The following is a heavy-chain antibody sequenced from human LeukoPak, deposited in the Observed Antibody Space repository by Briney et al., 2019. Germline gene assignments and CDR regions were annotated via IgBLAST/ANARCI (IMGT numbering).Heavy chain of an antibody. CDR1: GYTFTGYY. J-gene: IGHJ5*02. V-gene: IGHV1-2*02. Sequence: ASVTVSCKASGYTFTGYYMHWVRQAPGQGLEWMGWINPNSGGTNYAQKFQGRVTMTRDTSISTAYMELSSLRSDDTAMCYCARDLTAGSGYYNNWFDHWGQGTLVTVSS. D-gene: IGHD3-22*01. CDR2: INPNSGGT. CDR3: ARDLTAGSGYYNNWFDH.